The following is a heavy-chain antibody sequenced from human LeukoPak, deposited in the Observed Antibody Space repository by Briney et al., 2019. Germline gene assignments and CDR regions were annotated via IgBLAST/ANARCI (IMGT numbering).Heavy chain of an antibody. CDR2: IYPGDSDT. V-gene: IGHV5-51*01. J-gene: IGHJ4*02. CDR1: GHTFTTYW. D-gene: IGHD2-15*01. Sequence: GDSLKISCKGSGHTFTTYWIGWVRQMPGKGLEWMGSIYPGDSDTRYSPSFQGQVTISADKYISTAYLQWSSLKASDTAMYYCARQVEAYCSGGSCYEKTFDYWGQGTLVTVSS. CDR3: ARQVEAYCSGGSCYEKTFDY.